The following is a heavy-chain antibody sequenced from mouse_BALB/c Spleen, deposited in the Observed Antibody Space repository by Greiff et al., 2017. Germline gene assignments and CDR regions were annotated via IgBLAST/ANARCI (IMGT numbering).Heavy chain of an antibody. CDR1: EYEFPSHD. CDR3: ARQKYGNHGAMDY. V-gene: IGHV5-2*01. CDR2: INSDGGST. J-gene: IGHJ4*01. Sequence: DVMLVESGGGLVQPGESLKLSCESNEYEFPSHDMSWVRKTPEKRLELVAAINSDGGSTYYPDTMERRFIISRDNTKKTLYLQMSSLRSEDTALYYCARQKYGNHGAMDYWGQGTSVTVSS. D-gene: IGHD2-10*02.